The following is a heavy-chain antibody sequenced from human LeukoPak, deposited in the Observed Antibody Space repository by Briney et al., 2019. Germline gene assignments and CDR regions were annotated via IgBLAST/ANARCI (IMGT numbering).Heavy chain of an antibody. CDR2: IYYSGST. CDR3: ARDRGPNDAFDI. D-gene: IGHD3-10*01. CDR1: GGSISSSSYY. V-gene: IGHV4-39*07. Sequence: PSETLSLTCTVSGGSISSSSYYWGWIRQPPGKGLEWIGSIYYSGSTCYNPSLKSRVTISVDTSKNQFSLKLSSVTAADTAVYYCARDRGPNDAFDIWGQGTMVTVSS. J-gene: IGHJ3*02.